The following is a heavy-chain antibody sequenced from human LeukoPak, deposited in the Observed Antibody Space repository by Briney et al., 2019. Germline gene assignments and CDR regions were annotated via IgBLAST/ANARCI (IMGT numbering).Heavy chain of an antibody. Sequence: GGSLRLSCAASGFTFSNYAMSWVRQAPGKGLEWVSAITDSGGNTYYADSVKGRFTISRDNSKNTVFLQMNSLRAEDTAVYYCAKWGDYDVLTGYYVSDYWGQGTLVTVSS. CDR2: ITDSGGNT. J-gene: IGHJ4*02. V-gene: IGHV3-23*01. D-gene: IGHD3-9*01. CDR1: GFTFSNYA. CDR3: AKWGDYDVLTGYYVSDY.